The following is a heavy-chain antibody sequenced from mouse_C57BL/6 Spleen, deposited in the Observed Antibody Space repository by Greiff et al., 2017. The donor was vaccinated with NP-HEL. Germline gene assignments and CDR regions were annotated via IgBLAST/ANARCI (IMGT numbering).Heavy chain of an antibody. V-gene: IGHV1-22*01. CDR3: AREGNYYGDDDEGVGYAMDY. CDR1: GYTFTDYN. CDR2: INPNNGGT. J-gene: IGHJ4*01. D-gene: IGHD2-2*01. Sequence: EVQLQQSGPELVKPGASVKMSCKASGYTFTDYNMHWVKQSHGKSLEWIGYINPNNGGTSYNQKFKGKATLTVNKSSSTAYIELRSLTSEDSAVYDCAREGNYYGDDDEGVGYAMDYWGQGTSVTVSS.